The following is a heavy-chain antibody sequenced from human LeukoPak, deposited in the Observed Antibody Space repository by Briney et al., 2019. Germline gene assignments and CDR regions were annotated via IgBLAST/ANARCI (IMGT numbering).Heavy chain of an antibody. Sequence: SETLSLTCTVSGGSIRSTTYYWGWIRQPPGKGLEWIGTIYYTGSTYDNPSLKSRVTISVDTSKNQFSLKLSSVTAADTAVYYCARAVGYGDFTGAFDIWGQGTMVTVSS. V-gene: IGHV4-39*07. CDR2: IYYTGST. D-gene: IGHD4-17*01. CDR1: GGSIRSTTYY. J-gene: IGHJ3*02. CDR3: ARAVGYGDFTGAFDI.